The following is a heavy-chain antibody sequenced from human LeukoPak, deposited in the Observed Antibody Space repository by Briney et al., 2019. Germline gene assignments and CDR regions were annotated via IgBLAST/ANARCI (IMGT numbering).Heavy chain of an antibody. D-gene: IGHD4-17*01. CDR2: IYGGGSGST. CDR1: GFTFSSYS. CDR3: AKDFTPDGVWDIDY. J-gene: IGHJ4*02. Sequence: PGGSLRLSCAASGFTFSSYSMNWVRQAPGKVLEWVSGIYGGGSGSTFYAESVKGRFTISRDNSKNTLYLQMNSLRDEDTAIYYCAKDFTPDGVWDIDYWGRGTLITVSS. V-gene: IGHV3-23*01.